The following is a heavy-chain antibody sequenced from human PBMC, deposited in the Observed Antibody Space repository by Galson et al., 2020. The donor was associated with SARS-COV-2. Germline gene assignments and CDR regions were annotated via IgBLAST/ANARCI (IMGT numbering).Heavy chain of an antibody. CDR3: ARALNPGGSHAAFDI. D-gene: IGHD3-16*01. V-gene: IGHV5-51*01. J-gene: IGHJ3*02. CDR2: TYPGDSDT. CDR1: GYSFSSYW. Sequence: GESLKISCKGSGYSFSSYWIAWVRQMPGKGLELMGITYPGDSDTRYSPSFQGQVTISADRSINTAYVQWSRLQASDTAMYYCARALNPGGSHAAFDIWGQGTVVTVSS.